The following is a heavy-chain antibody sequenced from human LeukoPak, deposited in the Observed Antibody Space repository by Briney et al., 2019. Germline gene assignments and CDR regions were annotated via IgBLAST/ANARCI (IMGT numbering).Heavy chain of an antibody. CDR3: ARGHSAGQRSFDY. Sequence: SETLSLTCAVYGGSFSGYYWSWIRQPPGKGLEWIGEINHSGSTNYNPSLKSRVTISVDTSKNQFSLKLSSVTAADTAVYYCARGHSAGQRSFDYWGQGTLVTVSS. CDR2: INHSGST. V-gene: IGHV4-34*01. D-gene: IGHD5-24*01. J-gene: IGHJ4*02. CDR1: GGSFSGYY.